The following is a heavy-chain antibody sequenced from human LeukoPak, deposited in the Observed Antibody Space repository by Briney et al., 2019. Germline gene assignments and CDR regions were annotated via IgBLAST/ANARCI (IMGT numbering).Heavy chain of an antibody. Sequence: GESLKISCKGSGYSFTSYWIGWVRQMPGKGLEWMGIIYPGDSDTRYSPSYQGQVTISADKSISTAYLQWSSLKASDTAMYYCARQGSVVYYYMDVWGKGTTVTVSS. J-gene: IGHJ6*03. D-gene: IGHD1-26*01. CDR2: IYPGDSDT. CDR3: ARQGSVVYYYMDV. V-gene: IGHV5-51*01. CDR1: GYSFTSYW.